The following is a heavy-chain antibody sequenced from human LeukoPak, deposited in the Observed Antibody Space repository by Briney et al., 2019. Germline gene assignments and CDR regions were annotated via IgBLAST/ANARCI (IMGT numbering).Heavy chain of an antibody. Sequence: GGSLRLSCAASGFTVSSNYMSWVRQAPGKGLEWVSVIYSGGSTYYADSVKGRFTISRDNSKSTLYLQMNSLRAEDTAVYYCAKNTGWAHYYFDYWGQGTLVTVSS. CDR1: GFTVSSNY. CDR3: AKNTGWAHYYFDY. V-gene: IGHV3-53*01. D-gene: IGHD1-14*01. J-gene: IGHJ4*02. CDR2: IYSGGST.